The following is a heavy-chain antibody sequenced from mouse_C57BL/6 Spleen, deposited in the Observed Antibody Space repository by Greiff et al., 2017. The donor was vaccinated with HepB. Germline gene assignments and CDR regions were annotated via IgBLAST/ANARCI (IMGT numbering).Heavy chain of an antibody. Sequence: QVQLQQPGAELLKPGASVKMSCKASGYTFTSYWITWVKQRPGQGLEWIGDIYPGSGSTNYNEKFKSKATLTVDTSSSTAYMQLSSLTSEDSAVYYCALYGSSYGWFAYWGQGTLVTVSA. CDR3: ALYGSSYGWFAY. V-gene: IGHV1-55*01. D-gene: IGHD1-1*01. J-gene: IGHJ3*01. CDR2: IYPGSGST. CDR1: GYTFTSYW.